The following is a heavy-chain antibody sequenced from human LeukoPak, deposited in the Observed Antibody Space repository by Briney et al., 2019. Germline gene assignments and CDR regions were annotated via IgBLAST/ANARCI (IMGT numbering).Heavy chain of an antibody. V-gene: IGHV3-11*01. CDR3: ATVHFGYFTF. Sequence: GGSLRLSCAASGLTFSDYHMSWIRQAPGKGLEWVSHISDNGRTKYYANSVQGRFTVSRDNAKNSLYLQMNSLRADDTAVYYCATVHFGYFTFWGQGALVPVSS. D-gene: IGHD3-3*01. CDR1: GLTFSDYH. CDR2: ISDNGRTK. J-gene: IGHJ4*02.